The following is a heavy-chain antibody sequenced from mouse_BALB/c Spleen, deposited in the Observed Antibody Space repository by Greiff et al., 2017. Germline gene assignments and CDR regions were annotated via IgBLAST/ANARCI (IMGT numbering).Heavy chain of an antibody. CDR3: ARFAY. V-gene: IGHV1-69*01. CDR1: GYTFTDYW. J-gene: IGHJ3*01. Sequence: VQLQQPGAELVMPGASVKMSCKASGYTFTDYWMHWVKQRPGQGLEWIGAIDTSDSYTSYNQKFKGKATLTVDESSSTAYMQLSSLTSEDSAVYYCARFAYWGQGTLVTVSA. CDR2: IDTSDSYT.